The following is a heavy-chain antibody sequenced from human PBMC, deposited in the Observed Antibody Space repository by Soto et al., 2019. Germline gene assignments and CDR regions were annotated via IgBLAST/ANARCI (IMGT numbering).Heavy chain of an antibody. Sequence: QVQLQQWGAGLLKPAETLSLTCAVYGGSLSGYYWTWIRQPPGKGLEWIGEIDHSGGTNYNPSLMRRLTISVDTSNNQFSMKVASLTAADTAVYYCARGGHIRGRGLDYWGQGTLVTVSS. J-gene: IGHJ4*02. D-gene: IGHD3-16*01. CDR2: IDHSGGT. CDR1: GGSLSGYY. CDR3: ARGGHIRGRGLDY. V-gene: IGHV4-34*01.